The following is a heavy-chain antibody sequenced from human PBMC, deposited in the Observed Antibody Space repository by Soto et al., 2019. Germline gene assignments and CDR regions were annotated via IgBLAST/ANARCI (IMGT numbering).Heavy chain of an antibody. CDR3: ARAEMATRADYYYGMDV. Sequence: SVKVSCKASVGTFSSYAISWVRQAPGQGLEWMGGIIPIFGTANYAQKFQGRVTITADESTSTAYMELSSLRSEDTAVYYCARAEMATRADYYYGMDVWGQGTTVTVSS. V-gene: IGHV1-69*13. CDR2: IIPIFGTA. J-gene: IGHJ6*02. CDR1: VGTFSSYA. D-gene: IGHD5-12*01.